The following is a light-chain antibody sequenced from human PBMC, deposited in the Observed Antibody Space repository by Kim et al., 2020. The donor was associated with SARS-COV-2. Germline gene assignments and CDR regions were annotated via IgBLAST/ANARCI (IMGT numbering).Light chain of an antibody. CDR2: DVS. CDR3: SSYTSSSVV. V-gene: IGLV2-14*03. CDR1: SSDVGGYNY. J-gene: IGLJ2*01. Sequence: PGQSLTISCTGTSSDVGGYNYVSWYQQHPGKAPKLMIYDVSNRPSGVSNRFSGSKSGNTASLTISGLQAEDEADYYCSSYTSSSVVFGGGTKLTVL.